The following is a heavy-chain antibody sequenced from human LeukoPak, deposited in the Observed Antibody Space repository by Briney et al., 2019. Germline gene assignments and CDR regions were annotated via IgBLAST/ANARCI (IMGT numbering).Heavy chain of an antibody. CDR2: ISGDGGST. D-gene: IGHD3-22*01. Sequence: PGGSLRLFCAASGFTFDDYAMHWVRQAPGKGLEWVSLISGDGGSTYYADSVKGRFTISRDNSKNSLYLQMNSLRTEDTALYYCAKDYYDSSGYMVHFDYWGQGTLVTISS. CDR3: AKDYYDSSGYMVHFDY. V-gene: IGHV3-43*02. CDR1: GFTFDDYA. J-gene: IGHJ4*02.